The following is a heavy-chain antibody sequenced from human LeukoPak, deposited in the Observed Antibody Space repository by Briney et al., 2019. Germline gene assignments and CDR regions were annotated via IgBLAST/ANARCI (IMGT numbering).Heavy chain of an antibody. J-gene: IGHJ3*02. CDR2: IYTSGST. D-gene: IGHD6-13*01. V-gene: IGHV4-4*07. CDR3: AKYSSSSLRAFDI. Sequence: PSETLSLTCTVSGASITSYYWSWIRQPAGKGPEWIGRIYTSGSTNYNPSLKSRVTMSVDTSKNQFSLNLSSVTAADTAVYYCAKYSSSSLRAFDIWGQGTMVTVSS. CDR1: GASITSYY.